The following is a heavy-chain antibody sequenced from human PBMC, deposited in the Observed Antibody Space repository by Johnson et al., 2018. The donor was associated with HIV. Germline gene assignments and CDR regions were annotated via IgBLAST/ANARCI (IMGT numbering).Heavy chain of an antibody. V-gene: IGHV3-11*04. J-gene: IGHJ3*02. CDR2: ISSGGGTT. D-gene: IGHD1-26*01. CDR1: GFIFSDYD. Sequence: QVQLVESGGGVVQPGRSLRLSCAASGFIFSDYDLNWIRQAPGKGLEWISFISSGGGTTSYSDSVKGRFTMSRANGKKSLYLQMNSLRAEDTAVYYCARGFHSGSYYRGRALDIWGQGTMVTVSS. CDR3: ARGFHSGSYYRGRALDI.